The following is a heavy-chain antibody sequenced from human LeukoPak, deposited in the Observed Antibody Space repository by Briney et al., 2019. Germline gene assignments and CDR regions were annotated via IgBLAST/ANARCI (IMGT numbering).Heavy chain of an antibody. Sequence: PSETLSLTCSVSGGFISSGSYYWGWIRQPPRKGLEWVGSISYSGNTNYNPSLKSRVTMSVDTSKNHFSLRLRSVTAADTAVFYCVRHRAYCDGDCYSQYFDYWGQGTLVTVSS. CDR3: VRHRAYCDGDCYSQYFDY. V-gene: IGHV4-39*01. D-gene: IGHD2-21*02. J-gene: IGHJ4*02. CDR2: ISYSGNT. CDR1: GGFISSGSYY.